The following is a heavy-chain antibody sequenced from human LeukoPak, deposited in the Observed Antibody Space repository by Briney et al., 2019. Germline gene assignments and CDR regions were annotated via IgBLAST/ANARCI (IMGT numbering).Heavy chain of an antibody. CDR1: GYTFTSYG. D-gene: IGHD2-2*02. CDR3: ARDLWDIVVVPAAIVPYYYYGMDV. J-gene: IGHJ6*02. Sequence: GAAVKVCCNASGYTFTSYGISWVRQAPGQGLEWMGWISAYNGNTNYAQKLQGRGTMTTDTSTSTAYMELRSLRSDDTAVYYCARDLWDIVVVPAAIVPYYYYGMDVWGQGTTVTVSS. CDR2: ISAYNGNT. V-gene: IGHV1-18*01.